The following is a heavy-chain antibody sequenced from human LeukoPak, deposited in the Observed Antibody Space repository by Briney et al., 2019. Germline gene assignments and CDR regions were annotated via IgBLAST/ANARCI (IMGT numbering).Heavy chain of an antibody. Sequence: ASVTVSCMASGYTFTTYHMHWVRQAPGQGLEWVGMIDTSDGNTNYAQKFLDRVTMTRDTSTSTVYMELSGLRSYDTAVYYCATERSGGTWFDPWGQGTLVTVSS. D-gene: IGHD2-15*01. CDR2: IDTSDGNT. J-gene: IGHJ5*02. CDR3: ATERSGGTWFDP. CDR1: GYTFTTYH. V-gene: IGHV1-46*01.